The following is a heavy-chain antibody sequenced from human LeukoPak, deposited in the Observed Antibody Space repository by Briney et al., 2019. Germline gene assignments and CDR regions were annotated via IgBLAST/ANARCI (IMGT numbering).Heavy chain of an antibody. CDR3: VKDRYSNYLTPPYDY. D-gene: IGHD4-11*01. Sequence: GGSLRLSCSASGFTFSSYAMHWVRQAPGKGLEYVSAISSNGGSTYYADSVKGRFTISRDNSKNTLYLQMSSLRAEDTAVYYCVKDRYSNYLTPPYDYWGQGTLVTVSS. V-gene: IGHV3-64D*06. J-gene: IGHJ4*02. CDR2: ISSNGGST. CDR1: GFTFSSYA.